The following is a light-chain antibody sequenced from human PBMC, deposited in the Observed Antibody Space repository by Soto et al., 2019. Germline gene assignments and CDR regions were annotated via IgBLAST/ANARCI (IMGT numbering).Light chain of an antibody. Sequence: DIQMTQSPSTLSSSVGDRVTLTCRASQSISSWLAWYQQKPGKAPKLLIYDASSLESGVPSRFSGSGSGTEFTLTISSLQHDDFATYYCQQYNSYPTFGQGTKVEIK. CDR3: QQYNSYPT. J-gene: IGKJ1*01. V-gene: IGKV1-5*01. CDR1: QSISSW. CDR2: DAS.